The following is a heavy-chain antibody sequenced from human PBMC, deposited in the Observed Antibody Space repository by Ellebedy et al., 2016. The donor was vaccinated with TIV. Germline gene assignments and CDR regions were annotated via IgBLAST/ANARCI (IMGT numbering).Heavy chain of an antibody. V-gene: IGHV3-49*03. CDR3: TRDPAGGNSGASFAS. D-gene: IGHD4-23*01. J-gene: IGHJ4*02. CDR1: GFSFGDYA. Sequence: GESLKISXAAFGFSFGDYAMNWFRQAPGKGLEWVGFMRSKTYGGTLEYAASVKGRFTISRDDSKSIVYLQMSSLKTEDTAVYFCTRDPAGGNSGASFASWGQGTLVTVSS. CDR2: MRSKTYGGTL.